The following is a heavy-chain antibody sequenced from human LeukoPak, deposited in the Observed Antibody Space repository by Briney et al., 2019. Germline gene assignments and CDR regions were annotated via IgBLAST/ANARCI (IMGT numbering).Heavy chain of an antibody. CDR1: GFTVSSNE. CDR3: AKDYAVGSIDY. Sequence: GGSLRLSCAASGFTVSSNEMSWVRQAPGKGLEWVSSISGGSTYYADSRKGRFTISRDNSKNTVFLQMNSLRAEDSAVYYCAKDYAVGSIDYWGQGTLVTVSS. V-gene: IGHV3-38-3*01. J-gene: IGHJ4*02. CDR2: ISGGST. D-gene: IGHD3-16*01.